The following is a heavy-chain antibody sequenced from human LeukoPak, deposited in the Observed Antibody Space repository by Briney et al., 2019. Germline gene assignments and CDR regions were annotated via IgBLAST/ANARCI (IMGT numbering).Heavy chain of an antibody. CDR1: EFTFSSHW. V-gene: IGHV3-74*01. CDR3: AKGNGYSYGRYYFDY. D-gene: IGHD5-18*01. Sequence: GGSLRLSCAASEFTFSSHWMHWVRQAPGKGLVWVSRIISDGTSTSYADSVKGRFTISRDNSKNTLYLQVNSLRAEDTAVYYCAKGNGYSYGRYYFDYWGQGTLVTVSS. CDR2: IISDGTST. J-gene: IGHJ4*02.